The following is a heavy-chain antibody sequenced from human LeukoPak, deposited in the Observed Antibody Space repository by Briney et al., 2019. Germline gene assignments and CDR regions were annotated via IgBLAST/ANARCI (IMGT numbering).Heavy chain of an antibody. CDR1: GGSFSGYY. Sequence: SETLSLTCAVYGGSFSGYYWSWIRQPPGKGLEWIGEINHSGSTNYNPSLKSRVTISVDTSKNQFSLKLSSVTAADTAVYYCARDLGAAAWEGFDSWGQGTLVTVSS. CDR3: ARDLGAAAWEGFDS. D-gene: IGHD6-13*01. J-gene: IGHJ4*02. V-gene: IGHV4-34*01. CDR2: INHSGST.